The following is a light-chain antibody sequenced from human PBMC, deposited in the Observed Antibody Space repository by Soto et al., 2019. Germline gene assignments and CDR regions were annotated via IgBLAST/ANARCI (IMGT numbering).Light chain of an antibody. CDR2: AAF. CDR3: QQAASFQIT. J-gene: IGKJ5*01. V-gene: IGKV1-12*01. CDR1: EDINSR. Sequence: DIQMTQSPSSVSASVVDRVTISCRSSEDINSRLAWYQQKPGNAPKLLIYAAFILQSGVPSRFSGYGSGTELTLSISSLQPEDFATYYCQQAASFQITFGQGTRLEIX.